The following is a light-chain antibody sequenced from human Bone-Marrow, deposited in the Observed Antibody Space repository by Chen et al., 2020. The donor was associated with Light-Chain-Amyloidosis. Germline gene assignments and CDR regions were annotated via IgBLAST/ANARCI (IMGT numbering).Light chain of an antibody. CDR2: RDT. V-gene: IGLV3-25*03. J-gene: IGLJ2*01. CDR1: DLPTKY. Sequence: SYELTQPPSVSVSPGQPARITCSGDDLPTKYAYWYQQKPGQALVLVIPRDTERPSGISERFSGSSSGTTATFTISGVQAEDDSDYHCQAADSSGTYEVIFGGGTKLTVL. CDR3: QAADSSGTYEVI.